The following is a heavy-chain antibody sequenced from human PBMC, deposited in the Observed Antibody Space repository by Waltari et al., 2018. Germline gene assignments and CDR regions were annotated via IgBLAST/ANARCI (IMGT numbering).Heavy chain of an antibody. D-gene: IGHD4-17*01. V-gene: IGHV3-7*01. J-gene: IGHJ5*02. CDR3: ARGTTEFDP. Sequence: EVQLVESGGGLVQPGGSLRLSCAAYGFTFSSYWMSWVRQAPGKGLEWVANIKQDGSEKYYVDSVKGRFTISRDNAKNSLYLQMNSLRAEDTAVYYCARGTTEFDPWGQGTLVTVSS. CDR1: GFTFSSYW. CDR2: IKQDGSEK.